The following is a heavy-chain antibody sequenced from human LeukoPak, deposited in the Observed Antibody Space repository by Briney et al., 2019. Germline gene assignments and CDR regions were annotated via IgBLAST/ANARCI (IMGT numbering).Heavy chain of an antibody. Sequence: SETLSLTCAVSGGSISSSNWWSWVRQPPGKGLEWIGEIYHSGSTNYNPSLKSRVTISVDKSKNQFSLKLSSVTAADTAVYYCATDSSGWYYFDYWGQGTLVTVSS. D-gene: IGHD6-19*01. V-gene: IGHV4-4*02. CDR1: GGSISSSNW. CDR3: ATDSSGWYYFDY. J-gene: IGHJ4*02. CDR2: IYHSGST.